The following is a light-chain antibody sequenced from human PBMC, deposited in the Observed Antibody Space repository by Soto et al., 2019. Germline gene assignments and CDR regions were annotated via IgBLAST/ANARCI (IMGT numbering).Light chain of an antibody. J-gene: IGKJ5*01. Sequence: MVLTQSPATLSLSPGERATLSCRASPSVTNYLAWYQQKPGQPPRLLIYGAFNRAAGIPARFSGSGSGTDFTLTISSLEPEDSAVYYCQQRNIWPPVTFGQGTRLAIK. CDR3: QQRNIWPPVT. CDR2: GAF. CDR1: PSVTNY. V-gene: IGKV3-11*01.